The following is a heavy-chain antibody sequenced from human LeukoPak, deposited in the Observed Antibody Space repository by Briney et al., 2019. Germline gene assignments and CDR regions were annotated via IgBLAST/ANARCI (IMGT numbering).Heavy chain of an antibody. D-gene: IGHD2-2*02. V-gene: IGHV4-34*01. CDR1: GGTFSGYY. J-gene: IGHJ3*02. CDR3: ARGGDIVVVPAAICAFDI. Sequence: SETLSLTCAVYGGTFSGYYWSWVRQPPGKGLEWMGEINHSGSTNYNPSLTSRVTISVDTSKNQCSLKLSSVTAADTAVYYCARGGDIVVVPAAICAFDIWGQGTMVTVSS. CDR2: INHSGST.